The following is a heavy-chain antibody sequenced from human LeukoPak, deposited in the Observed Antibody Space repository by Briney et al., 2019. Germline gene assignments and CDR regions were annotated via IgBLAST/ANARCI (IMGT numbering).Heavy chain of an antibody. CDR2: ISSSSSYI. V-gene: IGHV3-21*01. J-gene: IGHJ4*02. Sequence: GGSLRLSCAASGFTFSSYSMNWVRQAPGKGLEWVSSISSSSSYIYYADSVKGRFTISRDNAKNSLYLQMNSLRAEDTAVYYCARARTTVTTDAFDYWGQGTLVTVSS. D-gene: IGHD4-17*01. CDR3: ARARTTVTTDAFDY. CDR1: GFTFSSYS.